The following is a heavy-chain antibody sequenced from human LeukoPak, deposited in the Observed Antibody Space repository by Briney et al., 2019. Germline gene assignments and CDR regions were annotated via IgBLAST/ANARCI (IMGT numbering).Heavy chain of an antibody. V-gene: IGHV3-7*01. CDR2: IKQYGSEK. J-gene: IGHJ4*02. Sequence: GGSLRLSCAASGFTFSNYWMGWVRQAPGKGLEWVAKIKQYGSEKYYVDSVKGRFTISRDNAKNSLSLQMNSLRAEDTAVYYCARDLFNYYFDYWGQGTLVTVSS. CDR1: GFTFSNYW. CDR3: ARDLFNYYFDY. D-gene: IGHD5-24*01.